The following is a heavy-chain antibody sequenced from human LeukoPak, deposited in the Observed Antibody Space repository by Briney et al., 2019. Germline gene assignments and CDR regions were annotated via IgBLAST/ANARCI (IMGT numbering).Heavy chain of an antibody. J-gene: IGHJ4*02. CDR3: ARVRENLRNQPFDS. CDR2: SYYTGNT. D-gene: IGHD1-14*01. CDR1: GGSISGSY. V-gene: IGHV4-59*01. Sequence: SETLSLTCTVSGGSISGSYWSWIRQPPGKGLEWIGYSYYTGNTYYNPSLKSRVTISVDTSKNQFSLRLRSVTAADTAVYYCARVRENLRNQPFDSWGQGTLVTVSS.